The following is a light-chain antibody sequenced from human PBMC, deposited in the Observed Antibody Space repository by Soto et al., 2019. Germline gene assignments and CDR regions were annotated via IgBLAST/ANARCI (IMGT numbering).Light chain of an antibody. Sequence: DIQMTQSPSTLSASVGDRVTITCRASQSISSWLAWYQQKPGKAPKLLIYDASSVESGVPSRFSGSGSGTEFTLTISSLQPDDFATYYCHQYNSYSLTFGGGTKVEIK. CDR2: DAS. CDR3: HQYNSYSLT. J-gene: IGKJ4*01. CDR1: QSISSW. V-gene: IGKV1-5*01.